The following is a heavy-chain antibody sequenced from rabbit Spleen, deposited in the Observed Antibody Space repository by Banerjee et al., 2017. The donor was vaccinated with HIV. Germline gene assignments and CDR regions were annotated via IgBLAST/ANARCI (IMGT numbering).Heavy chain of an antibody. Sequence: QEQLVESGGGLVQPGGSLKLSCKASGFDFNSYGVSWVRQAPGKGLEWISCIAAGSSGFTYSATWAKGRFTCSKTSSTTVTLQMTSLTVADTATYFCARDTGSSFSSYGMDLWGQGTLVTVS. J-gene: IGHJ6*01. V-gene: IGHV1S45*01. CDR1: GFDFNSYG. D-gene: IGHD8-1*01. CDR2: IAAGSSGFT. CDR3: ARDTGSSFSSYGMDL.